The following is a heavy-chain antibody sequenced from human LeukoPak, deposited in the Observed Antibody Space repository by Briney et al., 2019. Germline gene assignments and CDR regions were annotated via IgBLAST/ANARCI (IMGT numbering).Heavy chain of an antibody. CDR2: IYSGGGT. D-gene: IGHD2-15*01. J-gene: IGHJ4*02. Sequence: PGESLRLSCAASGFTISSNYMSWVRQAPGKGLEWVSVIYSGGGTYYADSVKGRFTISRDNSKNTVSLQMNSLRAEDTAVYYCARASFWFDYSGYYFDYWGQGTLVTVSS. CDR1: GFTISSNY. CDR3: ARASFWFDYSGYYFDY. V-gene: IGHV3-66*01.